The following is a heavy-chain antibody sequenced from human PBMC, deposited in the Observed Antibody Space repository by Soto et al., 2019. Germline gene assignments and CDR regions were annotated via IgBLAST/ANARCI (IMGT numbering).Heavy chain of an antibody. D-gene: IGHD2-15*01. Sequence: ASVKVSCKASGYTFTSYDINWVRQATGQGLEWMGWMSPNSGVVGYAQKFQGRVTLTRNTSISMAYMELSSLISEDTAVYYCARNHCSGGRCCHAFDIWGQGTMVTVSS. V-gene: IGHV1-8*01. J-gene: IGHJ3*02. CDR2: MSPNSGVV. CDR3: ARNHCSGGRCCHAFDI. CDR1: GYTFTSYD.